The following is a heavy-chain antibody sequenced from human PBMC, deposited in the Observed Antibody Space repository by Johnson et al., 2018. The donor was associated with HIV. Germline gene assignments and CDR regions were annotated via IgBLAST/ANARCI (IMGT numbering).Heavy chain of an antibody. CDR3: TGDHYNFWSGDAFDI. J-gene: IGHJ3*02. D-gene: IGHD3-3*01. V-gene: IGHV3-7*01. CDR1: GFTFTSYW. Sequence: VQLVESGGGLVQPGGSLRLPCAASGFTFTSYWMSWVRQAPGKGLEWVANLKKDGSEKHYVDSVKRRFTISRDNAKNSLYLQMNGLRAEETAVYYCTGDHYNFWSGDAFDIWGQGTMVTVSS. CDR2: LKKDGSEK.